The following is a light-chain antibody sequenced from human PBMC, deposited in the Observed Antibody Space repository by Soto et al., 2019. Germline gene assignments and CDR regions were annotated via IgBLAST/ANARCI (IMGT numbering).Light chain of an antibody. J-gene: IGKJ1*01. CDR2: TTS. V-gene: IGKV1-39*01. Sequence: DIQMTQSPSSLSASVGDRVTITCRTSQPISDYLNWYQQKPGKAPTLLIYTTSNLQSGVPSRFSGSGSATHFTLTISSLQPEDFGTYYCQQSFSTPRTFGQGTKVDIK. CDR1: QPISDY. CDR3: QQSFSTPRT.